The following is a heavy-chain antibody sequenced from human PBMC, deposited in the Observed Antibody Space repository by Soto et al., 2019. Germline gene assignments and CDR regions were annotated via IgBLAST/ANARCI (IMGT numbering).Heavy chain of an antibody. D-gene: IGHD6-19*01. V-gene: IGHV3-30*01. CDR3: ARGYYHSYSSGSPFDN. J-gene: IGHJ4*02. CDR1: GFTFSSYA. Sequence: GGSLRLSCAASGFTFSSYAMHWVRQAPGKGLEWVAVISYDGSNKYYADSVKGRFTISRDNSKNTLYLQMNSLRAEDTAVYYCARGYYHSYSSGSPFDNWGQGTLVTVSS. CDR2: ISYDGSNK.